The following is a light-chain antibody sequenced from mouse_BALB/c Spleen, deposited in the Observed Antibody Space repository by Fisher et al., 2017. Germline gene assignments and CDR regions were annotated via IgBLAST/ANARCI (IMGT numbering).Light chain of an antibody. CDR2: STS. CDR1: SSVSSSY. J-gene: IGKJ5*01. Sequence: IVLTQSPAIMSASLGERVTMTCTASSSVSSSYLHWYQQKPGSSPKLWIYSTSNLASGVPARFSGSGSGTSYSLTISSMEAEDAATYYCHQRSSYPLTFGAGTKLELK. CDR3: HQRSSYPLT. V-gene: IGKV4-74*01.